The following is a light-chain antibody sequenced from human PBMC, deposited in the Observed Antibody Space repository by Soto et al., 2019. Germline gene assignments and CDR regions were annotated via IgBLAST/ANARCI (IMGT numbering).Light chain of an antibody. J-gene: IGLJ2*01. CDR2: EDD. Sequence: NFMLTQTHSVSESPGKTVTISCTGNSGTIASNNVQWYQQRPGSAPTTVIYEDDQRPSGVPDRCSGAIDSSSNSASLTIAGLRTEDEADYYCQSYESSNPRGFGGGTKLTVL. V-gene: IGLV6-57*02. CDR1: SGTIASNN. CDR3: QSYESSNPRG.